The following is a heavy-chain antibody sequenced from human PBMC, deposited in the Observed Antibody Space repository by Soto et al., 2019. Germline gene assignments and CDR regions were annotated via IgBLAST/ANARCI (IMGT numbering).Heavy chain of an antibody. V-gene: IGHV4-59*08. J-gene: IGHJ4*02. Sequence: SETLSLSCTVSGGSISSYYWSWIRQPPGKGLEWIGYIYYSGSTNYNPSLKSRVTISVDTSKNQFSLKLSSVTAADTAVYYCARRWGRSFDYWGQGTLVTVSS. CDR2: IYYSGST. CDR1: GGSISSYY. CDR3: ARRWGRSFDY. D-gene: IGHD2-15*01.